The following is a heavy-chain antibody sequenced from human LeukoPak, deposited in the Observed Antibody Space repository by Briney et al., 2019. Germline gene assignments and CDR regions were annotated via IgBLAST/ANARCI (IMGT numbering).Heavy chain of an antibody. Sequence: GGSLRLSCAASGFTFSNYWMHWVRQAPGKGLEWVAVISYDGSNKYYADSVKGRFTIFRDNSKNTLYLQMNSLRAEDTAVYYCAKELHSGSYYPAFDYWGQGTLVTVSS. CDR2: ISYDGSNK. D-gene: IGHD1-26*01. CDR3: AKELHSGSYYPAFDY. V-gene: IGHV3-30*18. J-gene: IGHJ4*02. CDR1: GFTFSNYW.